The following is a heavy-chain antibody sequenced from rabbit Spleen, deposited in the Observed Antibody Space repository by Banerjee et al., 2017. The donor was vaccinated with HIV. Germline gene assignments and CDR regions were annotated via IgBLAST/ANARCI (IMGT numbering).Heavy chain of an antibody. V-gene: IGHV1S40*01. D-gene: IGHD6-1*01. CDR2: INVVTGKP. Sequence: QSLEESGGGLVQPEGSLKLSCTASGFSFSDKAVMCWVRQAPGRGLEWIACINVVTGKPVYATWAKGRFTISKTSSTTVTLQMTRLTAADTATYFCARDDSDGTTNYLRLWGPGTLVTVS. CDR1: GFSFSDKAV. CDR3: ARDDSDGTTNYLRL. J-gene: IGHJ6*01.